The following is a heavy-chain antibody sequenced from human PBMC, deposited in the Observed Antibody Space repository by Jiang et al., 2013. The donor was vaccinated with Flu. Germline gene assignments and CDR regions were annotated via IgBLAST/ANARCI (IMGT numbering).Heavy chain of an antibody. D-gene: IGHD1-7*01. CDR2: ISYDGSNK. CDR3: ARVDWTGTTLGVFDY. J-gene: IGHJ4*02. CDR1: GFTFSSYA. V-gene: IGHV3-30-3*01. Sequence: RLSCAASGFTFSSYAMHWVRQAPGKGLEWVAVISYDGSNKYYADSVKGRFTISRDNSKNTLYLQMNSLRAEDTAVYYCARVDWTGTTLGVFDYWGQGTLVTVSS.